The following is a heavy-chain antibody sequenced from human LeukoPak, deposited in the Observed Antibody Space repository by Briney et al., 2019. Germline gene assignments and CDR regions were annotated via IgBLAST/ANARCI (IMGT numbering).Heavy chain of an antibody. CDR1: GFTFSSYG. V-gene: IGHV3-33*08. J-gene: IGHJ4*02. D-gene: IGHD5-12*01. CDR2: IWYDGSNK. CDR3: ARDRYSGYDLGDY. Sequence: GGSLRLSCAASGFTFSSYGMHWVRLAPGKGLEWVAVIWYDGSNKYYADSVKGRFTISRGNSKNTLYLQMNSLRAEDTAVYYCARDRYSGYDLGDYWGQGTLVTVSS.